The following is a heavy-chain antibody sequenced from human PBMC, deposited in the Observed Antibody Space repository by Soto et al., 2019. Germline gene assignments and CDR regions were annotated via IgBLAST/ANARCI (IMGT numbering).Heavy chain of an antibody. J-gene: IGHJ6*02. CDR3: ATPVGFDYGGYYYYGMDV. D-gene: IGHD4-17*01. CDR2: TSAYNGNT. Sequence: GASVKVSCKASGYTFTSYGISWVRQAPGQGREWMGWTSAYNGNTNYAQKLQGRVTMTTDTSTSTAYMELRSLRSDDTAVYYCATPVGFDYGGYYYYGMDVWGQGXTVTVSS. CDR1: GYTFTSYG. V-gene: IGHV1-18*04.